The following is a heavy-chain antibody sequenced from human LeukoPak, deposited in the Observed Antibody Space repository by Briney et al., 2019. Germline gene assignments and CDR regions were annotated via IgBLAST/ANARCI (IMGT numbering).Heavy chain of an antibody. CDR3: ARRGSYYGDSMDY. V-gene: IGHV3-64*01. J-gene: IGHJ4*02. Sequence: PAGSLRLSCAASGFTFSSYAMHWVRQAPGKGLEYVSAISSNGGSTYYANSMKGRFTISRDNSKNTLYLHMGSLRVEDMAVYYCARRGSYYGDSMDYWGQETLVTVSS. D-gene: IGHD1-26*01. CDR1: GFTFSSYA. CDR2: ISSNGGST.